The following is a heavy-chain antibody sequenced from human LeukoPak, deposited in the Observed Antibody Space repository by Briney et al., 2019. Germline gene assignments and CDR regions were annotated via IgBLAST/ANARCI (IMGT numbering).Heavy chain of an antibody. Sequence: GGSLRLSCAASGFTFSNAWMNWVRQAPGKGLEWVGRIKSKPDGGTTDYAAPVKGRFTISRDDSKNTLYLQMNGLKTEDTAVYYCTSETNYYDSSGYYSPFDYWGQGTLVTVSS. J-gene: IGHJ4*02. CDR2: IKSKPDGGTT. D-gene: IGHD3-22*01. V-gene: IGHV3-15*07. CDR1: GFTFSNAW. CDR3: TSETNYYDSSGYYSPFDY.